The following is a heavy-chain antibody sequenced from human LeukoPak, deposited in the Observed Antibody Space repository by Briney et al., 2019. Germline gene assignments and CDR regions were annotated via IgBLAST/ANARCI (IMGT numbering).Heavy chain of an antibody. J-gene: IGHJ6*02. CDR1: GFTFSSYS. Sequence: GGSLRLSCAASGFTFSSYSMNWVRQAPGKGLEWVSSISSSSSYIYYADSVKGRFTISRVNAKNSLYLQMNSLRAEDTAVYYCAREISSGWHYGMDVWGQGTTVTVSS. V-gene: IGHV3-21*01. CDR2: ISSSSSYI. CDR3: AREISSGWHYGMDV. D-gene: IGHD6-19*01.